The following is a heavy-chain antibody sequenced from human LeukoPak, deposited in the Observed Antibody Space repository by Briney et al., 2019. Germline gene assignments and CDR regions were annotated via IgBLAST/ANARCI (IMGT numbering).Heavy chain of an antibody. CDR1: GGSISSYY. V-gene: IGHV4-4*07. CDR3: ARDRGTIDYYGSGSYYNADSWFDP. Sequence: SETLSLTCTVSGGSISSYYWSWIRQPAGKGLEWIGRIYTGGSTNYNPSLKSRVTMSVDTSKNQFSLKLSAVTAADTAVYYCARDRGTIDYYGSGSYYNADSWFDPWGQGTLVTVSS. CDR2: IYTGGST. D-gene: IGHD3-10*01. J-gene: IGHJ5*02.